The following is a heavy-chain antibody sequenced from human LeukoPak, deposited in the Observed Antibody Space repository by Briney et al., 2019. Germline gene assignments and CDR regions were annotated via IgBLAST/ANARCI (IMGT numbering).Heavy chain of an antibody. V-gene: IGHV1-69*06. J-gene: IGHJ4*02. CDR1: GGTFSSYA. Sequence: GASVKVSCKASGGTFSSYAISWVRQAPGQGLEWMGGIIPIFGTANYAQKFQGRVTITADKSTSTAYMELSSLRSEDTAVYYCARGGYSLVWFGESSGFDYWGQGTLVTVSS. CDR3: ARGGYSLVWFGESSGFDY. CDR2: IIPIFGTA. D-gene: IGHD3-10*01.